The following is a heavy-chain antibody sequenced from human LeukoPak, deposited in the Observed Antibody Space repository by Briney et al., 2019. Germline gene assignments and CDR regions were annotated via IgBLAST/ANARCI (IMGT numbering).Heavy chain of an antibody. D-gene: IGHD3-10*01. Sequence: SETLSLTCAVYGGSFSAYDYWIWIRQPPGKGLEWIGEFNHNGITSYNPSLKSRVTISIDTSKNQFSLKLNSVTAADTAVYYCARGNRRLGYYGSGSRLPFDSWGQGTLVTVSS. J-gene: IGHJ4*02. CDR1: GGSFSAYDY. CDR2: FNHNGIT. V-gene: IGHV4-34*01. CDR3: ARGNRRLGYYGSGSRLPFDS.